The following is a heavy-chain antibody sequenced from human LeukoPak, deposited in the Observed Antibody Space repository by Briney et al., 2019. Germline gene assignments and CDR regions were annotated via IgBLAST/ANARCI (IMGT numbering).Heavy chain of an antibody. J-gene: IGHJ6*04. CDR3: AELGITMIGGV. CDR1: GFTFSSYV. D-gene: IGHD3-10*02. Sequence: PGGSLRLSCAASGFTFSSYVMHWVRQAPGEGLEWVSSISSSSSYIYYADSVKGRFTISRDNAKNSLYLQMNSLRAEDTAVYYCAELGITMIGGVWGKGTTVTISS. CDR2: ISSSSSYI. V-gene: IGHV3-21*01.